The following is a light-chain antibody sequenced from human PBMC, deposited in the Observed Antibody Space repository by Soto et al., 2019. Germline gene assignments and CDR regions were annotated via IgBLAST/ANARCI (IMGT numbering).Light chain of an antibody. Sequence: EIVLTQSPGTLSLSPGERATLSCRASQSISSSDLAWYQHRPGQAPRLLIYAASSRATGIPARFSGSGSGTDFTLTISSLEPEDFALYYCQQCYNWPQWTFGQGTKVDIK. CDR3: QQCYNWPQWT. CDR2: AAS. CDR1: QSISSSD. J-gene: IGKJ1*01. V-gene: IGKV3D-20*02.